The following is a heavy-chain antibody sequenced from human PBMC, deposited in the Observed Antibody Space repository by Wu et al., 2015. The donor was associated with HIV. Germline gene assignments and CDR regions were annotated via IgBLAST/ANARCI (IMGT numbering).Heavy chain of an antibody. CDR1: GYTFTAAY. D-gene: IGHD2-8*02. CDR3: AAVYCTGGMCNLGY. CDR2: INPNGGGA. V-gene: IGHV1-2*02. J-gene: IGHJ4*02. Sequence: QVQIVQSATEVKKPGASVKLSCKASGYTFTAAYIHWVRRAPGQGLEWLGSINPNGGGANYAQNVQGRVTITRDKSISTAYMELNTLRSDDTAVYYCAAVYCTGGMCNLGYWGQGTLLIVSS.